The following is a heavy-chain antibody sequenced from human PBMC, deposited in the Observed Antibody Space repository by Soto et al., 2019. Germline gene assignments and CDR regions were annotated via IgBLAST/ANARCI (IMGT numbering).Heavy chain of an antibody. CDR1: GGTFSSYA. CDR3: ASCSARPFVRLGYYFDY. Sequence: QVQLVQSGAEVKKPGSSVKVSCKASGGTFSSYAISWVRQAPGQGLEWMGGIIPIFGTANYAQKFQGRVTIYADESPSTAYMELGSLSCEDTAVYYCASCSARPFVRLGYYFDYWGQGTLVTVSS. J-gene: IGHJ4*02. D-gene: IGHD6-6*01. V-gene: IGHV1-69*12. CDR2: IIPIFGTA.